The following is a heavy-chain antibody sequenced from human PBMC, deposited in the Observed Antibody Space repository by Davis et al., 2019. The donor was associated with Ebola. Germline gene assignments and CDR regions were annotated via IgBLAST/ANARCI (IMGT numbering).Heavy chain of an antibody. D-gene: IGHD4-17*01. CDR1: GFTFSRYW. V-gene: IGHV3-7*01. J-gene: IGHJ4*02. CDR2: IKEDGSKE. Sequence: PGGSLRLSCAASGFTFSRYWMSWARQAPGKGLECVAHIKEDGSKEFYVDSVKGRFTISRDNAKSTLYLQMNSLTAEDTAVYYCVRTTYGAPEYWGQGTLVTVSS. CDR3: VRTTYGAPEY.